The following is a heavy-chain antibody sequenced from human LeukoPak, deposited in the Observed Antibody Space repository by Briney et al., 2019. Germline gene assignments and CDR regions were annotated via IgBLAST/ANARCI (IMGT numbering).Heavy chain of an antibody. Sequence: GGSLRLSCVASGFTFSIYTMSWVRQAPGKGLEWVSSITSSSSSIYSTDSVKGRLTISRDNAKNSLYLEMNSLRDEDTAVYYCARDLAWGAYWGQGTLVTVSS. V-gene: IGHV3-21*01. CDR2: ITSSSSSI. J-gene: IGHJ4*02. CDR1: GFTFSIYT. D-gene: IGHD4/OR15-4a*01. CDR3: ARDLAWGAY.